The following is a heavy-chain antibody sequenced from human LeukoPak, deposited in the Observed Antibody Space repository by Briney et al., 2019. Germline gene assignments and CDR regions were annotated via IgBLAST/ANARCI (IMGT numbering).Heavy chain of an antibody. CDR1: GGSISSYY. Sequence: PSETLSLTCTVSGGSISSYYWSWIRQPPGKGLEWIGEINHSGSTNYNPSLKSRVTISVDTSKNQFSLKLSSVTAADTAVYYCARVRRFLEWLFDYWGQGTLVTVSS. J-gene: IGHJ4*02. V-gene: IGHV4-34*01. D-gene: IGHD3-3*01. CDR3: ARVRRFLEWLFDY. CDR2: INHSGST.